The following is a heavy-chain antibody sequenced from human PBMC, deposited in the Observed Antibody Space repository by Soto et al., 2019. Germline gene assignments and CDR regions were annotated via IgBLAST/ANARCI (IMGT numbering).Heavy chain of an antibody. Sequence: EVQLVESGGGLVKPGGSLRLSCAASGFTFSNAWMNWVRQAPGKGLEWVGRIKSKTDGGTTDYAATVKGRFTISRDDSKNTLYLQMNSLKTEDTAVYYCTTDDLRYGGWKYYYYYYGMDVWGQGTTVTVSS. D-gene: IGHD3-9*01. V-gene: IGHV3-15*07. J-gene: IGHJ6*02. CDR2: IKSKTDGGTT. CDR3: TTDDLRYGGWKYYYYYYGMDV. CDR1: GFTFSNAW.